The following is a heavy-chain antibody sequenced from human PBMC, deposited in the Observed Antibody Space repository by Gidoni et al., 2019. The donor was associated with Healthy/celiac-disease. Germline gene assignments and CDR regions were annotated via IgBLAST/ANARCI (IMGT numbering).Heavy chain of an antibody. CDR2: ISGSGGST. Sequence: EGLEWVSAISGSGGSTYYADSVKGRFTISRDNSKNTLYLQMNSLRAEDTAVYYCAKDYYPDYWGQGTLVTVSS. CDR3: AKDYYPDY. D-gene: IGHD3-10*01. J-gene: IGHJ4*02. V-gene: IGHV3-23*01.